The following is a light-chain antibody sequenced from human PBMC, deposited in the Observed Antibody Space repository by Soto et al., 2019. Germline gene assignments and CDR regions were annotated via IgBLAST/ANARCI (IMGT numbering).Light chain of an antibody. CDR1: QSVSSSY. CDR3: QQYGSSPLYT. Sequence: EMVLTQSPGTLSLSPGERATLSCRASQSVSSSYLAWYQQKPGQAPRLLIYGASIRATGIPDRFSGSGSGTDFTLTISRLEPEDFAVYYCQQYGSSPLYTFGQGTKLEIK. V-gene: IGKV3-20*01. CDR2: GAS. J-gene: IGKJ2*01.